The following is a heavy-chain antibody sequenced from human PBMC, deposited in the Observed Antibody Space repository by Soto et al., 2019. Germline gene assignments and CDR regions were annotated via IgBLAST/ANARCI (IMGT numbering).Heavy chain of an antibody. CDR1: GFTFSSYA. V-gene: IGHV3-23*01. CDR2: ISGSGGST. CDR3: AKLSVRYGYDFILGDTSDYGMDV. D-gene: IGHD5-18*01. Sequence: AGGSLRLSCAASGFTFSSYAMSWVRQAPGKGLEWVSAISGSGGSTYYADSVKGRFTISRDNSKNTLYLQMNSLRAEDTAVYYCAKLSVRYGYDFILGDTSDYGMDVWGQGTTVTVSS. J-gene: IGHJ6*02.